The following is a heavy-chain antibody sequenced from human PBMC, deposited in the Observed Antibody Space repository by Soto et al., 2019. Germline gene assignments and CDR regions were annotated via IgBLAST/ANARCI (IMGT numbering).Heavy chain of an antibody. V-gene: IGHV3-74*01. CDR1: GFTFSSYW. J-gene: IGHJ4*02. CDR2: INSDGSST. D-gene: IGHD5-18*01. Sequence: PGGSLRLSCAASGFTFSSYWMHWVRQAPGKGLVWVSRINSDGSSTSYADSVKGRFTISRDNAKNTLYLQMNSLRAEDTAVYYCERTSYGQPFDYWGQVTLVTVSS. CDR3: ERTSYGQPFDY.